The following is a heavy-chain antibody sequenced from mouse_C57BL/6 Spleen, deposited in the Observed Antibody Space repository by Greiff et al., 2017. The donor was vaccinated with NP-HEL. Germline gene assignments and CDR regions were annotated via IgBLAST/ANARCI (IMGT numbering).Heavy chain of an antibody. CDR2: IDPSDSYT. V-gene: IGHV1-50*01. CDR3: ARSSPFAY. CDR1: GYTFTSYW. J-gene: IGHJ3*01. Sequence: QVQLQQPGAELVKPGASVKLSCKASGYTFTSYWMQWVKQRPGQGLEWIGEIDPSDSYTNYNQKFKGKATLTADTSSSTAYMQLSSLTSEDSAVYYCARSSPFAYWGQGTLVTVSA.